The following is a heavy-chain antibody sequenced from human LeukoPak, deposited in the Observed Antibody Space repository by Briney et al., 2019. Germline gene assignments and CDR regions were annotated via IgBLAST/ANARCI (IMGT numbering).Heavy chain of an antibody. CDR3: ARQRGRYDILTGYTNWFDP. V-gene: IGHV5-51*01. CDR1: GYSFTGYW. Sequence: GESLKISCKGSGYSFTGYWIGWVRQMPGKGLEWMGIIYPGDSDTRYSPSFQGQVTISADKSISTAYLQWSSLKASDTAMYYCARQRGRYDILTGYTNWFDPWGQGTLVTVSS. CDR2: IYPGDSDT. J-gene: IGHJ5*02. D-gene: IGHD3-9*01.